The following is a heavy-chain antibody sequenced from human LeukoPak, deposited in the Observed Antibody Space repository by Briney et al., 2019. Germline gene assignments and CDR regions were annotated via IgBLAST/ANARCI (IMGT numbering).Heavy chain of an antibody. CDR1: GYTFTTYY. J-gene: IGHJ4*02. D-gene: IGHD5-18*01. V-gene: IGHV1-46*01. Sequence: ASVKVSCKASGYTFTTYYRHWVRHAPGQGLEWMGIINPSGGSTRYAQKFQGRVTMTRDTSTSTVYMEVSSLRSEDTAVYYCARELGGYGSLWGQGTLVTVSS. CDR3: ARELGGYGSL. CDR2: INPSGGST.